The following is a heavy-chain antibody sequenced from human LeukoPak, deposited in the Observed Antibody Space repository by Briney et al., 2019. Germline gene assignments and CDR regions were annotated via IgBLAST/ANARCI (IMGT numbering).Heavy chain of an antibody. V-gene: IGHV3-23*01. J-gene: IGHJ3*01. Sequence: GGSLRLSCAASGFTFSISAMTWVRQAPGKGLEWVALINYSGSNAYYADSVRGRFTISRDSSESMLYLQMDSLRAEDTAIYYCARDIELSTWGQGTMVSV. D-gene: IGHD1-7*01. CDR3: ARDIELST. CDR2: INYSGSNA. CDR1: GFTFSISA.